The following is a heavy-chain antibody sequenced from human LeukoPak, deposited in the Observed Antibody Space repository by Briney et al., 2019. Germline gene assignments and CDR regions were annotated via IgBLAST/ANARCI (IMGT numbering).Heavy chain of an antibody. V-gene: IGHV4-31*03. J-gene: IGHJ3*02. D-gene: IGHD4-17*01. Sequence: SETLSLTCTVSGGSISSGGYYWSWIRQHPGKGLEWIGYIYYSGSTYYNPSLKSRVTISVDASKNQFSLKLSSVTAADTAVYYCAREKATGDYASPGAFDIWGQGTMVTVSS. CDR3: AREKATGDYASPGAFDI. CDR1: GGSISSGGYY. CDR2: IYYSGST.